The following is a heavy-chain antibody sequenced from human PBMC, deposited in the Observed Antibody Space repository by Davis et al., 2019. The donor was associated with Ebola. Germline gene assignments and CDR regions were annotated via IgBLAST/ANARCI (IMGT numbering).Heavy chain of an antibody. CDR1: GFTFSSYS. Sequence: PGGSLRLSCAASGFTFSSYSMNWVRQAPGKGLEWVSSISSSSSYIYYADSVKGRFTISRDNAKNSLYLQMNSLRAEDTAVYYCAKGGGYYYGSGNYLADCWGQGTLVTVSS. CDR3: AKGGGYYYGSGNYLADC. CDR2: ISSSSSYI. D-gene: IGHD3-10*01. J-gene: IGHJ4*02. V-gene: IGHV3-21*01.